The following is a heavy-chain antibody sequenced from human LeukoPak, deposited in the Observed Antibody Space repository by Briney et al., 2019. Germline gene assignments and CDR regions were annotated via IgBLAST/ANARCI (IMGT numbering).Heavy chain of an antibody. Sequence: PSETLSLTCAVYGGSFSGYYWNWIRQPPGKGLEWIGEINHSGSTNYNPSLKSRVTMPVDTSKNQFSLKLSSVTAADTAVYYCASRPYRVDIVATIDYWGQGTLVTVSS. CDR1: GGSFSGYY. J-gene: IGHJ4*02. V-gene: IGHV4-34*01. CDR2: INHSGST. CDR3: ASRPYRVDIVATIDY. D-gene: IGHD5-12*01.